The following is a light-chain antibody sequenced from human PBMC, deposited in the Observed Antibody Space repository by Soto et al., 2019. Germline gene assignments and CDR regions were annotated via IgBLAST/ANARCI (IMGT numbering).Light chain of an antibody. CDR1: QSVRSSF. CDR3: QQYDSSPRT. CDR2: GAS. Sequence: ESVLTQSPGTLSLSPGERATLSCRASQSVRSSFLAWYQLKPGQAPRLLIYGASSRATGIPDRFSGSGSGTDFTLTISRLEPEDFAVYYCQQYDSSPRTFGQGTNVEIK. J-gene: IGKJ1*01. V-gene: IGKV3-20*01.